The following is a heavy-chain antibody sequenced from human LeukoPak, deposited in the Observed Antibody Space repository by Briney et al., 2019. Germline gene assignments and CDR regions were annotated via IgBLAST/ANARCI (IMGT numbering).Heavy chain of an antibody. D-gene: IGHD3-9*01. Sequence: SETLSLTCTVSGGSISSGSYYWSWIRQPAGKGLEWIGRIYTSGSTNYNPSLKSRVTISVDTSKNQFSLKLSSVTAADTAVYYCARAEADYDILTGPPKVYYYYYYMDVWGKGTTVTISS. CDR1: GGSISSGSYY. CDR2: IYTSGST. V-gene: IGHV4-61*02. CDR3: ARAEADYDILTGPPKVYYYYYYMDV. J-gene: IGHJ6*03.